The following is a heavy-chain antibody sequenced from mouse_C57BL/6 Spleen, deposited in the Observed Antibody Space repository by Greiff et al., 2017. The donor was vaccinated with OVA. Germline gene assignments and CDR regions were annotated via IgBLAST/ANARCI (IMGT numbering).Heavy chain of an antibody. CDR1: GYTFTSYG. V-gene: IGHV1-55*01. D-gene: IGHD2-4*01. CDR2: IYPGSGST. J-gene: IGHJ3*01. Sequence: QVQLQQPGAELVKPGASVKMSCKASGYTFTSYGITWVKQRPGQGLEWIGDIYPGSGSTNYNEKFKSKATLTVDTSSSTGYMQLSSLTSEDSAVDYGARRYDYGEGAGFAYWGQGTLVTVSA. CDR3: ARRYDYGEGAGFAY.